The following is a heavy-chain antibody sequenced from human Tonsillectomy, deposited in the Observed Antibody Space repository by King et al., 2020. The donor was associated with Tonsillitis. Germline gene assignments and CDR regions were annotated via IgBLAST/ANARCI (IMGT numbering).Heavy chain of an antibody. D-gene: IGHD6-13*01. Sequence: HVQLVESGGGVVQPGRSLRLSCAASGFTFSSYGMHWVRQAPGKGLEWVAVISYDGSNKYYADSVKGRFTISRDNSKNTLYLQMNSLRAEVTAVYYCAKDFSGGGYSTSWSRFDYWGQGTLVTVSS. J-gene: IGHJ4*02. V-gene: IGHV3-30*18. CDR2: ISYDGSNK. CDR3: AKDFSGGGYSTSWSRFDY. CDR1: GFTFSSYG.